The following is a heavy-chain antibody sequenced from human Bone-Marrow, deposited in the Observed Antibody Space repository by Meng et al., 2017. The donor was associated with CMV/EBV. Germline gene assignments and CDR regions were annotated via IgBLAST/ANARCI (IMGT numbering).Heavy chain of an antibody. Sequence: VRLVQSGAREKMPGASVKASCKASGYNFTSYGICWVRQAPGQGLEWMGWISAYNGNTNYAQKLQGRVTMTTDTSTSTAYMELRSLRSDDTAVYYCVVGRGFDYWGQGTLVTVSS. D-gene: IGHD2-2*01. CDR3: VVGRGFDY. CDR2: ISAYNGNT. CDR1: GYNFTSYG. J-gene: IGHJ4*02. V-gene: IGHV1-18*01.